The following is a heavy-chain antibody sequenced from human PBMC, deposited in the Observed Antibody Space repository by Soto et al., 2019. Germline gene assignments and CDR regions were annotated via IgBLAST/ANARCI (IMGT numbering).Heavy chain of an antibody. J-gene: IGHJ4*02. V-gene: IGHV4-31*03. Sequence: QVQLQESGPGLLKPSQTLSLTCTVSGNSISTGAYYWSWLRQHPVKGLEWIGHIFYSGKTHYSPSLESRVTISVDTSKNQFSIKLTSVTVADTAIYYCAREGRSAAPQAGFDLWGQGTLVTVSS. D-gene: IGHD3-10*01. CDR1: GNSISTGAYY. CDR2: IFYSGKT. CDR3: AREGRSAAPQAGFDL.